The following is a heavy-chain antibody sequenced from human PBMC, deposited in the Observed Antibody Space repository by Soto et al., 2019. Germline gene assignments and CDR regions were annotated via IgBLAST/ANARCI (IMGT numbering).Heavy chain of an antibody. CDR3: AHPSGYYPGYFQH. CDR2: INHSGST. V-gene: IGHV4-34*01. J-gene: IGHJ1*01. D-gene: IGHD3-22*01. CDR1: GGSFSGYY. Sequence: PSETLSLTDSVYGGSFSGYYWSWIRQPPGKGLEWIGEINHSGSTNYNPSLKSRVTISVDTSKNQFSLKLSSVTAADTAVYYCAHPSGYYPGYFQHWGQGTLVTV.